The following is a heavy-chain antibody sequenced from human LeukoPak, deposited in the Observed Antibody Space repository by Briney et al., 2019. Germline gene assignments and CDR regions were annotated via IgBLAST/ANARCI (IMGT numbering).Heavy chain of an antibody. CDR3: AQPAPSDT. J-gene: IGHJ5*01. CDR1: GFTFSNYF. Sequence: GGSLRLSCTASGFTFSNYFMSWVRQAPGKGLEWVSSISGSGGRTYYTDSVRGRFTISRDNSKNMPYLQMNSLRAEDTAVYYCAQPAPSDTWGPGTPVTASP. CDR2: ISGSGGRT. D-gene: IGHD2-15*01. V-gene: IGHV3-23*01.